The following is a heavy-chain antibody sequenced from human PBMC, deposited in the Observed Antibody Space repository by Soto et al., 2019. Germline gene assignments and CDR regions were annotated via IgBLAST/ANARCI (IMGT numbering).Heavy chain of an antibody. V-gene: IGHV3-53*02. J-gene: IGHJ6*02. Sequence: DVQLVETGGELIQPGGSLRLSCAASGFTVSSKYMSWVRQAPGKGLEWVSVIWSAGLIYYADSVRGRFTISRDISKNILYLEMTSLRADDTAVYYCAREALMDVWGRGTSVTVSS. CDR2: IWSAGLI. CDR1: GFTVSSKY. CDR3: AREALMDV.